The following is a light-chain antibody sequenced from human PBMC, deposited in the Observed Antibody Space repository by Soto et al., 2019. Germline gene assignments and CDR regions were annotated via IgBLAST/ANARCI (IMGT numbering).Light chain of an antibody. CDR1: SSNIGSNS. J-gene: IGLJ2*01. Sequence: SVLTQPPSASGTPGQRVTMSCSGSSSNIGSNSVNWYQQLPGTAPKLLIYSNNQRPSGVPDRFSGSKSGASASLAISGLQSVDEADYSCAAWDDSLNGPVFGGGT. CDR2: SNN. V-gene: IGLV1-44*01. CDR3: AAWDDSLNGPV.